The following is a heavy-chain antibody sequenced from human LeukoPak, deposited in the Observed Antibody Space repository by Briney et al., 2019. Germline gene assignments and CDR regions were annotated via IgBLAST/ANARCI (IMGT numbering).Heavy chain of an antibody. CDR1: GFTFSNYA. V-gene: IGHV3-30-3*01. CDR3: ARGPGLAMGKGCFDY. Sequence: GGSLRLSCAASGFTFSNYAMHWVRQAPGKGLEWVAATSHDEGNKYYADSVKGRFTISRDNSRNTLYLEVNSLRTDDTAVYYCARGPGLAMGKGCFDYCGQGTLVTVSS. CDR2: TSHDEGNK. J-gene: IGHJ4*02. D-gene: IGHD5-18*01.